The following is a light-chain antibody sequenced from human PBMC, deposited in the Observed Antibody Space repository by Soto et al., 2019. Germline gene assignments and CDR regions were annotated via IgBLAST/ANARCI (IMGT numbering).Light chain of an antibody. CDR2: EVS. CDR1: SSDVGSYNL. CDR3: CSYAGSSTSFV. Sequence: QSALTQPASVSGSPGQSITISCTGTSSDVGSYNLVSWYQQHPGQAPKLMIYEVSKPPSGVSNRFSGSKSGNTASLTISGLQAEDEADYYCCSYAGSSTSFVFGTGTKVTVL. J-gene: IGLJ1*01. V-gene: IGLV2-23*02.